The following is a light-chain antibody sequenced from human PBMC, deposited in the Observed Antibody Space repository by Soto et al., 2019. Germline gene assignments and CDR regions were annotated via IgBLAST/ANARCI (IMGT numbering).Light chain of an antibody. CDR1: HSISSW. CDR3: QQYNSYPWS. V-gene: IGKV1-5*03. CDR2: KAS. J-gene: IGKJ1*01. Sequence: DTQMTQSPSTLSASVGDRVSITCRASHSISSWLAWYQQKPWNAPNLLIFKASTLETGVPSRFSGSGSGTEFTLTISSLQPDDFATYYCQQYNSYPWSFGQGTKVEIK.